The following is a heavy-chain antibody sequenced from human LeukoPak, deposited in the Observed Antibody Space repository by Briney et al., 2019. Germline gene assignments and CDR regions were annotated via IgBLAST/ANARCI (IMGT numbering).Heavy chain of an antibody. CDR3: ASTYCSGGSCYWALDY. Sequence: SETLSLTCTVSGGSISSYYWSWIRQPPGKGLEWIGYIYYSGSTNYNPSLKSRVTISVDTSKNQFSLKLSSVTAADTAVYYCASTYCSGGSCYWALDYWGQGTLVTVSS. J-gene: IGHJ4*02. CDR2: IYYSGST. CDR1: GGSISSYY. V-gene: IGHV4-59*08. D-gene: IGHD2-15*01.